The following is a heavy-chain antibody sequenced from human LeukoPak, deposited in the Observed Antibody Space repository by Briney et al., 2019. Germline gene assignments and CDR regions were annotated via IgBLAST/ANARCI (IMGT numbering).Heavy chain of an antibody. J-gene: IGHJ4*02. V-gene: IGHV6-1*01. CDR3: ARSSNLHYFDY. CDR2: TYYRSKWYN. Sequence: SQTLSLTCALSGDSVSNNSAIWIWIRQSPSRGLPWLGRTYYRSKWYNDYAVSVKSRITLNVDTSKNQFSLQLNSVTPEDTAVYYCARSSNLHYFDYWGQGTQVTVSS. CDR1: GDSVSNNSAI.